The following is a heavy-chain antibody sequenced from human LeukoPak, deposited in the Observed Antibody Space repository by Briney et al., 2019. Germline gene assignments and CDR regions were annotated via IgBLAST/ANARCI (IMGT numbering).Heavy chain of an antibody. Sequence: ASVKVSCKASGYTFTSYYMHWVRQAPGQGLEWMGIINPSGGSTSYAQKLQGRVTMTTDTSTSTAYMELRSLRSDDTAVYYCARDLRFGDRYFDYWGQGTLVTVSS. CDR2: INPSGGST. CDR1: GYTFTSYY. CDR3: ARDLRFGDRYFDY. J-gene: IGHJ4*02. V-gene: IGHV1-46*01. D-gene: IGHD3-10*01.